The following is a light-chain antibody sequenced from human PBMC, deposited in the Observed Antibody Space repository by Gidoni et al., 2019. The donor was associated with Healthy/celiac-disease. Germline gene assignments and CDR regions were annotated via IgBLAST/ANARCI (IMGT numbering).Light chain of an antibody. J-gene: IGKJ4*01. CDR2: WAS. V-gene: IGKV4-1*01. CDR3: QQYYSTPLT. CDR1: QSVLYSSNNKNY. Sequence: DLLLTQSPDSLAVSLGERATINCKSSQSVLYSSNNKNYLAWYQQKPGQPPKLLIYWASTRESGVPDRVSGSGSGTDFTLTISSLQAEDVAVYYCQQYYSTPLTFGGGTKVEIK.